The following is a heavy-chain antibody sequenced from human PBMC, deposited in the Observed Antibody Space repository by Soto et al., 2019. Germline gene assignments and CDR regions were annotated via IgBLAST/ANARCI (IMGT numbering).Heavy chain of an antibody. CDR3: AREVGATRDAFDI. V-gene: IGHV1-2*02. J-gene: IGHJ3*02. CDR2: INPNSGGT. Sequence: ASVKVSCKASGYTFTGYYVHWVRQAPGQGLEWMGWINPNSGGTNYAQKFQGRVTMTRDTSISTAYMELSRLRSDDTAVYYCAREVGATRDAFDIWGQGKMVTVSS. D-gene: IGHD1-26*01. CDR1: GYTFTGYY.